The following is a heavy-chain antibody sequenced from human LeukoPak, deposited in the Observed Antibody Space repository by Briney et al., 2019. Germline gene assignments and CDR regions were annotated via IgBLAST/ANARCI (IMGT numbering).Heavy chain of an antibody. J-gene: IGHJ4*02. CDR1: GGSISSYY. Sequence: SETLSLTCTVSGGSISSYYWSWIRQPPGKGLEWIGYIYYSGSTYYNPSLKSRVTISVDTSKNQFSLKLSSVTAADTAVYYCAKRSGYSYGYFFDYWGQGTLVTVSS. CDR3: AKRSGYSYGYFFDY. D-gene: IGHD5-18*01. CDR2: IYYSGST. V-gene: IGHV4-59*08.